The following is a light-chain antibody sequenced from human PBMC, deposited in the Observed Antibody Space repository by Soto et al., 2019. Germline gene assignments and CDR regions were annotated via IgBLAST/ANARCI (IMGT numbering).Light chain of an antibody. CDR3: HQYGTSPQT. J-gene: IGKJ1*01. CDR2: DAS. V-gene: IGKV3-20*01. CDR1: QSVTSTH. Sequence: EIVLTQSPATLSSSPGERATLSCRASQSVTSTHLAWYQQRPGQAPRLLIYDASTRATGIPDRFSGSGSGTDFTLTVSRLELEDFAVYFCHQYGTSPQTFGQGSKVDIK.